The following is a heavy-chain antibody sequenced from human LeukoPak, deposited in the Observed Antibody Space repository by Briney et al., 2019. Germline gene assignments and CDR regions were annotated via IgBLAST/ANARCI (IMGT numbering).Heavy chain of an antibody. Sequence: SETLSLTCAVYGGSFSGYYWSWIRQPPGKGLEWIGEINHSGSTNYNPSLKSRVTISVDTSKNQFSLKLSSVTAADTAVYYCARVRAGLRGNFQHWGQGTLVTVPS. CDR1: GGSFSGYY. D-gene: IGHD4-17*01. V-gene: IGHV4-34*01. CDR3: ARVRAGLRGNFQH. CDR2: INHSGST. J-gene: IGHJ1*01.